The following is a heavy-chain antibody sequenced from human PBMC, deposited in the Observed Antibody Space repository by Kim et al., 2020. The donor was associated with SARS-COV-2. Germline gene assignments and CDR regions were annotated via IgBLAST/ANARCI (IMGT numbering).Heavy chain of an antibody. D-gene: IGHD6-25*01. CDR3: ARDAHIAAPADY. CDR2: IIPILGIA. CDR1: GGTFSSYA. Sequence: SVKVSCKASGGTFSSYAISWVRQAPGQGLEWMGRIIPILGIANYAQKFQGRVTITADKSTSTAYMELSSLRSEDTAVYYCARDAHIAAPADYWGQGTLVTVSS. J-gene: IGHJ4*02. V-gene: IGHV1-69*04.